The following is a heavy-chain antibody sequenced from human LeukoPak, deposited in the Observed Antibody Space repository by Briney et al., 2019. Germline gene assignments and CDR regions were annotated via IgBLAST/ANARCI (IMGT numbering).Heavy chain of an antibody. CDR1: GFIFEDYT. V-gene: IGHV3-43*01. J-gene: IGHJ4*02. CDR3: AKDLTYESSGSVIDN. D-gene: IGHD3-22*01. Sequence: GGSLRLSCAASGFIFEDYTMHWVRQVPGMTLEWVSLVNWHGTTYYADSLKGRFTISRDNSKNSLYLQMDSLRIEDTAFYYCAKDLTYESSGSVIDNWGLGTLVTVSS. CDR2: VNWHGTT.